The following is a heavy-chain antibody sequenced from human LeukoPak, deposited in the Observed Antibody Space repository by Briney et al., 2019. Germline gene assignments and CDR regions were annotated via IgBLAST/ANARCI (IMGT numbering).Heavy chain of an antibody. V-gene: IGHV3-9*01. CDR3: AKERSGTYLLDS. D-gene: IGHD1-26*01. CDR1: GFNFDDYA. J-gene: IGHJ4*02. Sequence: GGSLRLSCTVSGFNFDDYAMHWVRQAPGKGLEWVSGISWDSAHIGYVDSVRGRFTNSRDNAKNFLYLQMNGLRAEDTALYYCAKERSGTYLLDSWGQGTLVTVSS. CDR2: ISWDSAHI.